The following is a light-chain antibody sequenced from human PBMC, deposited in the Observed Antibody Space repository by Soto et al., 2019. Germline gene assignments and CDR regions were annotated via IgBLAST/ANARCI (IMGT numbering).Light chain of an antibody. CDR3: SSYTSSSTLGYV. CDR1: SSDVGGYNY. V-gene: IGLV2-14*01. J-gene: IGLJ1*01. Sequence: QSVLTQPASVSGSPGQSITTSCTGTSSDVGGYNYVSWYQQHPGKAPKLMIYDVSNRPSGVSNRFSGSKSGNTASLTISGLQAEDEADYYCSSYTSSSTLGYVFGTGTKVTVL. CDR2: DVS.